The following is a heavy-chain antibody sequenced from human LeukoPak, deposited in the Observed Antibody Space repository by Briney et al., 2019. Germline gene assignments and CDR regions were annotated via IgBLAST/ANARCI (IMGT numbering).Heavy chain of an antibody. D-gene: IGHD6-19*01. CDR3: AKDISSGWSRYYYMDV. J-gene: IGHJ6*03. CDR2: LSWNSGNI. V-gene: IGHV3-9*03. CDR1: GFTFDDYA. Sequence: PGGTLRLFCAASGFTFDDYAMHWVRQAPGKGLEWVSTLSWNSGNIGYADSVKGRFTISRDNAKNSLYLQMNSLRAEDMALYYCAKDISSGWSRYYYMDVWGKGTTVTVSS.